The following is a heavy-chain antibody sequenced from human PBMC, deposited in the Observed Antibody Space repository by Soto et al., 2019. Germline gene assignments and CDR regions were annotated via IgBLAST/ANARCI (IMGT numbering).Heavy chain of an antibody. CDR1: GLSITDSEMG. CDR2: IDPNGEK. J-gene: IGHJ5*02. D-gene: IGHD6-19*01. Sequence: QVTLKESGPVLVKPTETLTLRCTVSGLSITDSEMGVSWIRQPPGQPLEWLAHIDPNGEKSYRTFLKSRLAISKDTSKCQIVLTMTNMDPADTATYYCARRHLAVAVSPWFDPWGQGIPVTVSS. CDR3: ARRHLAVAVSPWFDP. V-gene: IGHV2-26*01.